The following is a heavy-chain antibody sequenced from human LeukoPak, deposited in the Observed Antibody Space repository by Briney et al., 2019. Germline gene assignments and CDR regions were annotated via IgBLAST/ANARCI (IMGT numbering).Heavy chain of an antibody. Sequence: PGGSLRLSCAASGFTFSDYYMSWIRQAPGKGLEWIGEINHSGSTNYNPSLKSRVTISVDTSKNQFSLKLSSVTAADTAVYYCARRLGYCSSTSCYGPYNWFDPWGQGTLVTVSS. CDR2: INHSGST. V-gene: IGHV4-34*01. CDR1: GFTFSDYY. J-gene: IGHJ5*02. D-gene: IGHD2-2*01. CDR3: ARRLGYCSSTSCYGPYNWFDP.